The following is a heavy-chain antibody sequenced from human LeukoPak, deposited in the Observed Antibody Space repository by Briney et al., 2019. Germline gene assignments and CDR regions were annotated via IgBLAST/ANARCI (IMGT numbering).Heavy chain of an antibody. CDR2: ISYDGSNK. CDR1: GFTVSTNY. D-gene: IGHD3-3*01. Sequence: GGSLRLSCVASGFTVSTNYMSWVRQAPGKGLEWVAVISYDGSNKYYADSVKGRFTISRDNSENTLYLQMNSLRAEDTAVYYCAKGGAEKGGAFTYYDFWSGYYFDYWGQGTLVTVSS. V-gene: IGHV3-30*18. CDR3: AKGGAEKGGAFTYYDFWSGYYFDY. J-gene: IGHJ4*02.